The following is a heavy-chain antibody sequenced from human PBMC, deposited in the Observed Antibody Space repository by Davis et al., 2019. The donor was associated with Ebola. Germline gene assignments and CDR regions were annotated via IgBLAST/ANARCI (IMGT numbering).Heavy chain of an antibody. V-gene: IGHV1-2*02. Sequence: ASVKVSCKASGYTFTSYGISWVRQAPGQGLEWMGWINPNSGGTNYAQKFQGRVTMTRDTSISTAYMELSRLRSDDTAVYYCARDRYSNYYYWGQGTLVTVSS. D-gene: IGHD4-11*01. CDR1: GYTFTSYG. J-gene: IGHJ4*02. CDR2: INPNSGGT. CDR3: ARDRYSNYYY.